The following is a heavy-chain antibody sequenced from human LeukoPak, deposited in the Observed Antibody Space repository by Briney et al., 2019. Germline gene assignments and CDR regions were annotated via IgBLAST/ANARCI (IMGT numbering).Heavy chain of an antibody. J-gene: IGHJ5*02. CDR2: INHSGST. V-gene: IGHV4-34*01. CDR3: AGGQDSRGAVYGYCFAP. Sequence: SEALSLTCAVYGGSFSGYYWSWIRQPPGKGLEWIGEINHSGSTNYNPSLKSRVTISVDTSKNQFSLKLSSVTAADTAVYYCAGGQDSRGAVYGYCFAPWGQGPLVTVSS. D-gene: IGHD6-13*01. CDR1: GGSFSGYY.